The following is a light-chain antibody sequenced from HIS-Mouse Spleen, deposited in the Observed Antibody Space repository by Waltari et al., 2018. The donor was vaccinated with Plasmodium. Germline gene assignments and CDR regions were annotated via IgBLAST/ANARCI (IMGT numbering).Light chain of an antibody. CDR3: QQSDSTRT. CDR1: KSISSY. Sequence: DILMTQSPSSLSASLGDRVTITCRASKSISSYLNRYQQKPGKAPKLLIYAASSLQSGVPARFSGSGSGTDFTLTISSLQPEDFATYYCQQSDSTRTFGQGTKVEIK. J-gene: IGKJ1*01. V-gene: IGKV1-39*01. CDR2: AAS.